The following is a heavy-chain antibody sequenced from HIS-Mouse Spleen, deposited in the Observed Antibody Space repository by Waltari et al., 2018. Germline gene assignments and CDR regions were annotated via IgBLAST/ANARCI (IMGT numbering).Heavy chain of an antibody. CDR3: ARDMADYSSDY. J-gene: IGHJ4*02. CDR1: GFSFSIYT. V-gene: IGHV3-21*01. Sequence: EVQLVESGGGLVKPGGSLSLPCAASGFSFSIYTMTWFRQAPGKGLEWVSSIGSSSSYIYYEDSVKGRFTISRDNAKNSLYLQMNSLRAEDTAVYYCARDMADYSSDYWGQGTLVTVSS. CDR2: IGSSSSYI. D-gene: IGHD4-4*01.